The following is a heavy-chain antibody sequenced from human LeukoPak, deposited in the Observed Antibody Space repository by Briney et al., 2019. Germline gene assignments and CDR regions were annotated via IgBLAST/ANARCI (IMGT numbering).Heavy chain of an antibody. CDR3: ARVNYVDAFDL. J-gene: IGHJ3*01. CDR1: GGSISSYY. Sequence: SETLSLTCTVSGGSISSYYWSWIRQPPGKGLEWVGYFYYTGSTNNNPSLKSRVTISVDMYKNQFSLKLSSVTAADTAVYYCARVNYVDAFDLWGQGTMVTVSS. D-gene: IGHD3-16*01. CDR2: FYYTGST. V-gene: IGHV4-59*01.